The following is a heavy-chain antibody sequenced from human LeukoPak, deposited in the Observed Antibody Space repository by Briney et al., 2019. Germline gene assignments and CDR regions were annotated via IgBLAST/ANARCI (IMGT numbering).Heavy chain of an antibody. CDR1: GGSISSSSYY. V-gene: IGHV4-39*01. CDR3: ARHSLVITFGGVIVPNWFDP. Sequence: KPSETLSLTCTVSGGSISSSSYYWGWIRQPPGKGLEWIGNIYYSGSTYYNPSLKSRVTISVDTSKNQFSLKLSSVTAADTAVYYCARHSLVITFGGVIVPNWFDPWGQGTLVTVSS. CDR2: IYYSGST. J-gene: IGHJ5*02. D-gene: IGHD3-16*02.